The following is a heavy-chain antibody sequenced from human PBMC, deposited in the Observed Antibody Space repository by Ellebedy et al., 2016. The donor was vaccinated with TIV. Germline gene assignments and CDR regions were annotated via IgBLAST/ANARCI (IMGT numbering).Heavy chain of an antibody. CDR2: ISWNSGSI. D-gene: IGHD6-19*01. CDR1: GFTFDDYA. Sequence: SLKISXAASGFTFDDYAMHWVRQDPGKGLEWVSGISWNSGSIGYADSVKGRFTISRDNAKNSLYLQMNSLRAEDTALYYCAKDMGIAVAGTGFDYWGQGTLVTVSS. CDR3: AKDMGIAVAGTGFDY. V-gene: IGHV3-9*01. J-gene: IGHJ4*02.